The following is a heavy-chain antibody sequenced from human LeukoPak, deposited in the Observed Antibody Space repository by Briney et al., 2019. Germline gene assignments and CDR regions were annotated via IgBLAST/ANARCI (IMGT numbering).Heavy chain of an antibody. D-gene: IGHD2-2*01. CDR3: ARSIVVVPAAPDY. Sequence: ASVTVSFTSSGSTFTIYGISWVRQAPGQGREWMGWISAYNGNTNYAQRLQGRVTMTTDTSTSTAYMELRSLRSDDTAVYYCARSIVVVPAAPDYWGQGTLVTVSS. CDR2: ISAYNGNT. J-gene: IGHJ4*02. V-gene: IGHV1-18*01. CDR1: GSTFTIYG.